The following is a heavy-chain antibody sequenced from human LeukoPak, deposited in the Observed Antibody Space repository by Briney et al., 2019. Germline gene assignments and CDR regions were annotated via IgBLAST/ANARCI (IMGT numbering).Heavy chain of an antibody. CDR2: IYYSGST. D-gene: IGHD1-14*01. CDR3: ARAPEGSLHIYYYYYYMDV. J-gene: IGHJ6*03. CDR1: GGSISSGDYY. Sequence: SQTLSLTCTVSGGSISSGDYYWSWIRQPPGKGRVWIGYIYYSGSTYYNPSLKSRVTISVDTSKNQFSLKLSSVTAADTAVYYCARAPEGSLHIYYYYYYMDVWGKGTTVTVSS. V-gene: IGHV4-30-4*08.